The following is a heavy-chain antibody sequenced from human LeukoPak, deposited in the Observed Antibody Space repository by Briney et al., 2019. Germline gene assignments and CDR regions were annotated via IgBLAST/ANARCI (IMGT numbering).Heavy chain of an antibody. V-gene: IGHV3-23*01. D-gene: IGHD3-10*01. Sequence: PGGSLRLSCAASGFTFSSYAMSWVRQAPGKGLEWVSAISGSGGSTYYADSVKGRFTISRDNSKNTLYLQMNSLKAEDTAVYYCAKVGYYYGSGSYHPFDYWGQGTLVTVSS. CDR2: ISGSGGST. CDR1: GFTFSSYA. J-gene: IGHJ4*02. CDR3: AKVGYYYGSGSYHPFDY.